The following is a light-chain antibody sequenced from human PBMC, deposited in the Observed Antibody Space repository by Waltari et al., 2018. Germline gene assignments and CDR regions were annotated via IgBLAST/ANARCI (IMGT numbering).Light chain of an antibody. J-gene: IGKJ5*01. CDR3: HQYYIPPLT. Sequence: DIQMTQSPSSVSASVGDRVTITCGASQDISTWLAWYQQKPGKAPKLLIYAASSLQGGVPSSFSGSGSGTDFTLTVSSLQAEDVAVYYCHQYYIPPLTFGQGTRLEIK. CDR1: QDISTW. V-gene: IGKV1-12*01. CDR2: AAS.